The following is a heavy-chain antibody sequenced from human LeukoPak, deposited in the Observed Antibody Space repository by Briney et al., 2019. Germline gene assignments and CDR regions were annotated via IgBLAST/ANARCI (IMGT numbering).Heavy chain of an antibody. J-gene: IGHJ4*02. CDR3: AKPAYWTTYYFDY. D-gene: IGHD3/OR15-3a*01. CDR2: ISGSGGST. Sequence: GGSLRLSCAASGFTFSSYAMSWVRQAPGRGLEWVSAISGSGGSTYYADSVKGRFTISRDNSKNTLYLQMNSLRAEHTAVYYCAKPAYWTTYYFDYWGQGTLVTVSS. V-gene: IGHV3-23*01. CDR1: GFTFSSYA.